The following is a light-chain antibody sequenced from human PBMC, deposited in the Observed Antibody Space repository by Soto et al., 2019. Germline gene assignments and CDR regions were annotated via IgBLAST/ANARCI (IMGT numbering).Light chain of an antibody. CDR1: SSDVGGYNF. J-gene: IGLJ2*01. V-gene: IGLV2-14*01. Sequence: QSVLTQPASVSGSPGQSITISCTGTSSDVGGYNFVPWYQQHPGKAPKLMNYEVSNRPSGVSYRFAGSKSGNTASLTISGIQAEDEADYYCSSYTSSVTLVFGGGTKLTVL. CDR3: SSYTSSVTLV. CDR2: EVS.